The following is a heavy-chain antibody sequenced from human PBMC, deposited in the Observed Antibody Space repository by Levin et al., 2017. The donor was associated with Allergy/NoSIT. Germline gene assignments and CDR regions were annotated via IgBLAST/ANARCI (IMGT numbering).Heavy chain of an antibody. D-gene: IGHD2-2*01. Sequence: GASVKVSCKASGYTFNDYYMHWVRQAPGRGLEWMGWINPNSGDTNFAQNFQGRVTMTTDSSMRTGYMELGILTSDDAAVYFCARGGYCSSTSCNYGLDVWGQGTTVIVSS. CDR3: ARGGYCSSTSCNYGLDV. CDR2: INPNSGDT. J-gene: IGHJ6*02. V-gene: IGHV1-2*02. CDR1: GYTFNDYY.